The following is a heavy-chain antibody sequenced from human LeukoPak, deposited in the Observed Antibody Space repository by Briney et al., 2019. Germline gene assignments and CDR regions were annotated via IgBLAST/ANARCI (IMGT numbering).Heavy chain of an antibody. CDR3: ARDLGSPGIAAAGY. Sequence: PGGSLRLSCAASGFTFSSYGMHWVRQAPGKGLEWVAVIWYDGSNKYYADSVKGRFTISRDNSKNTLYLQMNSLRAEDTAVYYCARDLGSPGIAAAGYWGQGTLVTVSS. D-gene: IGHD6-13*01. CDR2: IWYDGSNK. CDR1: GFTFSSYG. J-gene: IGHJ4*02. V-gene: IGHV3-33*01.